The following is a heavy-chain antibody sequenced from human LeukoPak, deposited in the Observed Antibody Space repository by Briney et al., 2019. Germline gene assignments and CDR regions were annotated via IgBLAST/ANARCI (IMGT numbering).Heavy chain of an antibody. V-gene: IGHV4-31*03. D-gene: IGHD3-22*01. CDR1: GGSISSGGYY. CDR3: ARLRITMIVGKYFDY. J-gene: IGHJ4*02. Sequence: SQTLSLTCTVSGGSISSGGYYWSWIRQHPGKGLEWIGYIYYSGSTYYNPSLKSRVTISVDTSKNQFSLKLSSVTAADTAVYYCARLRITMIVGKYFDYWGQGTLVTVSS. CDR2: IYYSGST.